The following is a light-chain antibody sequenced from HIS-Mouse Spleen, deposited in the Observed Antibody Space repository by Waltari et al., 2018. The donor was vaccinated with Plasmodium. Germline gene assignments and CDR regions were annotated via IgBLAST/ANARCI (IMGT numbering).Light chain of an antibody. CDR3: QQLNSYPHT. CDR1: QGISSY. J-gene: IGKJ2*01. CDR2: AAS. Sequence: DIQLTQSPSFLSASVGGRVTITCRASQGISSYLAWYQQKPGKAPKLLIYAASTLQGGVPSRFSGSGSGTEFTLTISSLQPEDFATYYCQQLNSYPHTFGQGTKLEIK. V-gene: IGKV1-9*01.